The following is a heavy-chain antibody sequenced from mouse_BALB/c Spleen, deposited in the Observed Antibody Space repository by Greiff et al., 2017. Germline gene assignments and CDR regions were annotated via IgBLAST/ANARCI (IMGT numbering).Heavy chain of an antibody. CDR3: VRDGPYAMDD. CDR1: GFTFNTYA. V-gene: IGHV10-3*03. Sequence: EVQLVESGGGLVQPKGSLKLSCAASGFTFNTYAMHWVCQAPGKGLEWVARIRSKSNNYATYYADSVKDRFTISRDDSQSMLYLQMNNLKTEDTAMYYCVRDGPYAMDDWGQGTSVTVSS. J-gene: IGHJ4*01. CDR2: IRSKSNNYAT.